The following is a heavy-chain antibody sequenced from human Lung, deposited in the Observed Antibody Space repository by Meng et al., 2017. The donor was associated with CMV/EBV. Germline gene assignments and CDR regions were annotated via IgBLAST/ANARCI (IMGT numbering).Heavy chain of an antibody. V-gene: IGHV1-18*01. CDR3: ARDPRYSDNWFRAGDFQQ. J-gene: IGHJ1*01. CDR1: GYPFTSYG. Sequence: QVQLVQSGPEVKKPGASVKVSCKTSGYPFTSYGISWVRQAPGQGLEWMGCISPYSGNTKYAQNLQGRVTLTTDTSTDTAYMELGSLIFDDTAVYYCARDPRYSDNWFRAGDFQQWGQGTLVTVAS. D-gene: IGHD1-1*01. CDR2: ISPYSGNT.